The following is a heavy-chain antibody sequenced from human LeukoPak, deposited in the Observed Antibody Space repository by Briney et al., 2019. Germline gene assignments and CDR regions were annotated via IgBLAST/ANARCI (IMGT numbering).Heavy chain of an antibody. CDR2: ISSSSSYI. D-gene: IGHD4-17*01. J-gene: IGHJ4*02. Sequence: GGSLRLSCAASGFTFSSYSMNWVRQAPGKGLEWVSSISSSSSYIYYADSVKGRFTISRDNVKNSLYLQMNSLRDEDTAVYFCARATTTRTRFDYWGQGTLVTVSS. V-gene: IGHV3-21*04. CDR1: GFTFSSYS. CDR3: ARATTTRTRFDY.